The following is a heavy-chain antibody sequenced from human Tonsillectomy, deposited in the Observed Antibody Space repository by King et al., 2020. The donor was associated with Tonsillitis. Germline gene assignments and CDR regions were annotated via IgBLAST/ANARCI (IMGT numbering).Heavy chain of an antibody. Sequence: VQLQESGPGLLKPSETLSLTCTVSGRSISSYYWSWIRQPPGKGLEWIGCIYYNGSTNYNPSLKSRVTISVDTSKNQIPLQLSSVTASDTALYYCAAQTYYDFWSGYNFDYWGQGTLVTVSS. D-gene: IGHD3-3*01. V-gene: IGHV4-59*01. J-gene: IGHJ4*02. CDR2: IYYNGST. CDR3: AAQTYYDFWSGYNFDY. CDR1: GRSISSYY.